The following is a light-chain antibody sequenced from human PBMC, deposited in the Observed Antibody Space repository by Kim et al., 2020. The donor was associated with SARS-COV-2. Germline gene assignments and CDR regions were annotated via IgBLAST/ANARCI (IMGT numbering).Light chain of an antibody. CDR1: QSVLYSTDNKNY. J-gene: IGKJ2*01. CDR2: WAS. Sequence: RATINCKSSQSVLYSTDNKNYLVCYQQKPGQPPRLLIYWASTRESGVPDRFSGSVSGTDFTLTISSLQAEDVAVYYCQHYYSPPYTFGQGTKLEI. CDR3: QHYYSPPYT. V-gene: IGKV4-1*01.